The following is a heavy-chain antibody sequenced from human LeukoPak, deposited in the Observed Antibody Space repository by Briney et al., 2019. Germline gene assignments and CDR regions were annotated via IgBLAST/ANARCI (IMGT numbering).Heavy chain of an antibody. CDR1: GGSISSGGYY. CDR3: ARVVLCGGDCYSGDAFDI. V-gene: IGHV4-31*03. CDR2: IYYSGST. Sequence: SETLSLTCTVSGGSISSGGYYWSWIRQHPGKGLEWIGNIYYSGSTYYNPSLKSRVTISVDTSKNQFSLKLSSVTAADTAVYYCARVVLCGGDCYSGDAFDIWGQGTMVTVSS. D-gene: IGHD2-21*02. J-gene: IGHJ3*02.